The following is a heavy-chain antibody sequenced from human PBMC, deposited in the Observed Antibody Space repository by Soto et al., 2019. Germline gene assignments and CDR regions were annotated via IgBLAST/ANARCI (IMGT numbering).Heavy chain of an antibody. V-gene: IGHV3-30*18. J-gene: IGHJ4*02. CDR2: ISYDGSNK. CDR3: AKDRRPITGTPRHYLDY. Sequence: GGSLRLSCAASGFTFSSYGMHWVRQAPGKGLEWVAVISYDGSNKYYADSVKGRFTISRDNSKNTLYLQMNSLRAEDTAVYYCAKDRRPITGTPRHYLDYWGQGTLVTVSS. D-gene: IGHD1-20*01. CDR1: GFTFSSYG.